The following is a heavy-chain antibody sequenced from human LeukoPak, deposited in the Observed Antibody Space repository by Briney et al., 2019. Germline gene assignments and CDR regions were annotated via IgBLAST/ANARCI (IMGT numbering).Heavy chain of an antibody. CDR1: GASISPSY. Sequence: PSETLSLTCSVSGASISPSYWSWLRQPPGRGLEWIGYIYNSGTTNYNTSLASRVTISLDTSKNQFSLRLSSVSAVDTAVYCCARGPPDRADIWGQGTMVTVSS. CDR3: ARGPPDRADI. J-gene: IGHJ3*02. CDR2: IYNSGTT. D-gene: IGHD3-16*02. V-gene: IGHV4-59*01.